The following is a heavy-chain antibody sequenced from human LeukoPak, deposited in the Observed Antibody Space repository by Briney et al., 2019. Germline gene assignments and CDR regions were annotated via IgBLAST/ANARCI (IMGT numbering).Heavy chain of an antibody. Sequence: GESLKISCKGSGYSINNYWIGWVRQMPGKGLEWMGIIYPADSDIRYSPSFQGQVTISADKSVSTAYLQWSSLKASDTAMYYCARQEYCSGGSCYTWFDPWGQGTLVTVSS. D-gene: IGHD2-15*01. J-gene: IGHJ5*02. V-gene: IGHV5-51*01. CDR2: IYPADSDI. CDR1: GYSINNYW. CDR3: ARQEYCSGGSCYTWFDP.